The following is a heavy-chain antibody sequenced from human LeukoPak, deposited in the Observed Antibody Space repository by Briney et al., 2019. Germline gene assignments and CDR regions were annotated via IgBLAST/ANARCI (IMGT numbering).Heavy chain of an antibody. V-gene: IGHV3-30*03. Sequence: PGGSLRLSCVASGFMFSSYGMHWVRQAPGKGLEWVALISYDGSIKKYADSVKGRFTISRDTAKNSLYLQMNSLRAEDTALYYCARVGAVAGTEDYWGQGTLVTVSS. J-gene: IGHJ4*01. CDR1: GFMFSSYG. CDR2: ISYDGSIK. D-gene: IGHD6-19*01. CDR3: ARVGAVAGTEDY.